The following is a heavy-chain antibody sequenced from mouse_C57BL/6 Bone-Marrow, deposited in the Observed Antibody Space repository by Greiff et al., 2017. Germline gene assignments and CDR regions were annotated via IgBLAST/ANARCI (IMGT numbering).Heavy chain of an antibody. J-gene: IGHJ1*03. CDR1: GYTFTSYW. CDR2: IDPSDSYT. V-gene: IGHV1-69*01. Sequence: QVQLQQPGAELVMPGASVKLSCKASGYTFTSYWMHWVKQRPGQGLEWIGEIDPSDSYTNYNQKFKGKSTLTVDKSSSTAYMQLSSLTSEDSAVYYCARGPHWHFDVWGTGTTVTVSS. CDR3: ARGPHWHFDV.